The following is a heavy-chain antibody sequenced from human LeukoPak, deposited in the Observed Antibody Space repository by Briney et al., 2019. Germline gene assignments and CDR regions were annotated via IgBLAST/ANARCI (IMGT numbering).Heavy chain of an antibody. V-gene: IGHV4-39*01. CDR3: ARLGTDVDTAMPYYYYMDV. CDR1: GGSISSSSYY. D-gene: IGHD5-18*01. J-gene: IGHJ6*03. Sequence: SETLSLTCAVSGGSISSSSYYWGWIRQPPGKGLEWIGSIYYSGSTYYNPSLKSRVTISVDTSKNQFSLKLSSVTAADTAVYYCARLGTDVDTAMPYYYYMDVWGKGTTVTISS. CDR2: IYYSGST.